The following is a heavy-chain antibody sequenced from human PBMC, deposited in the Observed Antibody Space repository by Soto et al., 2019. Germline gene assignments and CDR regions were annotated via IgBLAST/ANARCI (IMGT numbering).Heavy chain of an antibody. Sequence: SETLSLTCTVAGGSISSYYWSWIRQPPGKGLEWIGYIYYSGSTYYNPSLKSRVTISVDTSKNQFSLKLSSVTAADTAVYYCASTVVTPVGPHNWFDPWGQGTLVTVSS. CDR2: IYYSGST. J-gene: IGHJ5*02. CDR1: GGSISSYY. V-gene: IGHV4-59*12. D-gene: IGHD2-21*02. CDR3: ASTVVTPVGPHNWFDP.